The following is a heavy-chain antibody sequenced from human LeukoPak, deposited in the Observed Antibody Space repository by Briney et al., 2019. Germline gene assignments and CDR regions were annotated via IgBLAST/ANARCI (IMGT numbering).Heavy chain of an antibody. J-gene: IGHJ5*02. D-gene: IGHD3-10*01. V-gene: IGHV1-8*01. CDR1: GFTLTNYD. CDR3: VRDGEGVAISVNFWFDP. CDR2: MNPTNGNT. Sequence: GASVKVSCKASGFTLTNYDINWVRQAPGQGLEWMGWMNPTNGNTGYARKFQGRVTMTRDTSINTAYMELRSLTSEDTAIYYCVRDGEGVAISVNFWFDPWGQGTLVTVSS.